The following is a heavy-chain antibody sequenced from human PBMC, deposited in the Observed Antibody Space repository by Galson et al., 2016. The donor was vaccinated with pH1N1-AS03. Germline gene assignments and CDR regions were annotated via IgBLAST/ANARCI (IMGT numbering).Heavy chain of an antibody. CDR2: INADNTDT. Sequence: VSCKASGYTFTNYAVHWVRQAPGQRLEWMGWINADNTDTKYSQKFQDRVTITRDTFATTAYMELSSLRSEDTAVYYCARTNYYHSSGDYWGQGTLVTVSS. CDR3: ARTNYYHSSGDY. CDR1: GYTFTNYA. V-gene: IGHV1-3*01. D-gene: IGHD3-22*01. J-gene: IGHJ4*02.